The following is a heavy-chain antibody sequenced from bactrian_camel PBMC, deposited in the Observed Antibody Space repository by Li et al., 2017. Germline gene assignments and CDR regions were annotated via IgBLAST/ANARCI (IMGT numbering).Heavy chain of an antibody. CDR3: AARGPYCYTKLSVADFTY. CDR2: IASDGGTT. D-gene: IGHD2*01. CDR1: GLSYSASC. V-gene: IGHV3S26*01. J-gene: IGHJ6*01. Sequence: HVQLVESGGGSAQAGGSLRLSCAVSGLSYSASCLGWFRQAPGKEREKVADIASDGGTTTYAASVKGRFTVSRDNAKNTLYLQMNSLKPEDTAMYYCAARGPYCYTKLSVADFTYWGQGTQVTVS.